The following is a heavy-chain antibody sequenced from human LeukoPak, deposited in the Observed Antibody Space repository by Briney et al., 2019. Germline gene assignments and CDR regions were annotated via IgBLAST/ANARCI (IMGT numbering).Heavy chain of an antibody. V-gene: IGHV4-39*07. Sequence: SETLSLTCSVSGGSISSSSYYWGWIRQPPGKGLEWIGSIYYSGSTNYNPSLKSRVTISVDTSKNQFSLNLSSVTAADTAVYYCARPRLLYGSGPTLVWGPGTLVTVSS. CDR2: IYYSGST. D-gene: IGHD3-10*01. CDR3: ARPRLLYGSGPTLV. J-gene: IGHJ4*02. CDR1: GGSISSSSYY.